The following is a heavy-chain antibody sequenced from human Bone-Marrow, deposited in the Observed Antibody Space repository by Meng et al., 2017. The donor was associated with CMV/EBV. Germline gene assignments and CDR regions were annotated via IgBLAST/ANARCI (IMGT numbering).Heavy chain of an antibody. CDR3: ARDTISGWSY. D-gene: IGHD6-19*01. V-gene: IGHV1-2*02. Sequence: ASVKVSCKASGYTFTGYYMHWVRQAPGQGLEWMGWINPNSGGTNYAQKFQGRVTMTRDTSISTAYMELRSLRSDDTAVYYCARDTISGWSYWGQGTLVTVSS. CDR2: INPNSGGT. J-gene: IGHJ4*02. CDR1: GYTFTGYY.